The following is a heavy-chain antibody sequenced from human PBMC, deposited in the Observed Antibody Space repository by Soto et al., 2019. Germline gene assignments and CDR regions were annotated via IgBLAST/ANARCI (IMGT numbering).Heavy chain of an antibody. CDR2: IAYDSSKK. V-gene: IGHV3-30*03. Sequence: QVQLVESGGGVVQPGRSVRLSCAASGFSFSYYAMHWVRQAPGKGLEWVAVIAYDSSKKYYADSVKGRFTISRDNSKNTLYLQMNSLRVDDTAVYYCASPYCSGGSCYLTEYFQYWGQGTLVTVSS. CDR1: GFSFSYYA. J-gene: IGHJ1*01. CDR3: ASPYCSGGSCYLTEYFQY. D-gene: IGHD2-15*01.